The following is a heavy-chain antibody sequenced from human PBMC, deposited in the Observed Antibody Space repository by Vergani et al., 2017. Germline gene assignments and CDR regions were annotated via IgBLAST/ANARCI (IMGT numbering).Heavy chain of an antibody. CDR1: GYSFTSYW. J-gene: IGHJ4*02. D-gene: IGHD1-26*01. Sequence: EVQLVQSGAEVKKPGESLKISCKGSGYSFTSYWIGWVRQMPGEGLEWMGIIYPGDSDTRYSLSFQGQVTISADKYISTAYLQWSSLKASDTAMYYCARRGVGATTASCYFDYWGQGTLVTVSS. CDR2: IYPGDSDT. CDR3: ARRGVGATTASCYFDY. V-gene: IGHV5-51*03.